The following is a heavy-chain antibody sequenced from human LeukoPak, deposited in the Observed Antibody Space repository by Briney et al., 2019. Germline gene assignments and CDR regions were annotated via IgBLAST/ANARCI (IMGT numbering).Heavy chain of an antibody. CDR1: GYTFTGYY. D-gene: IGHD3-10*01. CDR3: ARYFLRPSAYYYGSGSYYKGYFDY. CDR2: INPNSGGT. Sequence: VSVKVSCKASGYTFTGYYMHWVRQAPGQGLEWMGWINPNSGGTNYAQKFQGRVTMTRDTSISTAYMELSRLRSDDTAVYYCARYFLRPSAYYYGSGSYYKGYFDYWGQGTLVTVSS. V-gene: IGHV1-2*02. J-gene: IGHJ4*02.